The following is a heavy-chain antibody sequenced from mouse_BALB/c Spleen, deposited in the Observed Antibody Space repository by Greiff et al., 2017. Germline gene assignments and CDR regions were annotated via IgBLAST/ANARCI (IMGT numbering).Heavy chain of an antibody. J-gene: IGHJ2*01. CDR1: GFTFTDYY. D-gene: IGHD2-3*01. Sequence: DVMLVESGGGLVQPGGSLRLSCATSGFTFTDYYMSWVRQPPGKALEWLGFIRNKANGYTTEYSASVKGRFTISRDNSQSILYLQMNTLRAEDSATYYCARGWNDGYSYYFDYRGQGTTLTVSS. CDR2: IRNKANGYTT. CDR3: ARGWNDGYSYYFDY. V-gene: IGHV7-3*02.